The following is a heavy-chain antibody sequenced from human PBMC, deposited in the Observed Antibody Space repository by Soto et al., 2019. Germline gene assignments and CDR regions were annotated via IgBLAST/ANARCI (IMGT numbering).Heavy chain of an antibody. V-gene: IGHV1-69*13. CDR2: IIPIFGTA. J-gene: IGHJ4*02. CDR3: AREGYYDFWSGYYPYYFDY. D-gene: IGHD3-3*01. CDR1: GGTFSSYA. Sequence: SLKVSCKASGGTFSSYAISWVRQAPGQGLEWMGGIIPIFGTANYAQKFQGRVTITADESTSTAYMELSSLRSEDTAVYYCAREGYYDFWSGYYPYYFDYWGQGTLVTVSS.